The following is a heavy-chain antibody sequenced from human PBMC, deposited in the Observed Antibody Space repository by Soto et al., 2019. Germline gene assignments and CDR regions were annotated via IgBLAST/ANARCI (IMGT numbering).Heavy chain of an antibody. CDR3: ARDQGRYFDWLSFDY. D-gene: IGHD3-9*01. CDR2: IWYDGSNK. Sequence: QVQLVESGGGVVQPGRSLRLSCAASGFTFSSYGMHWVRQAPGKGLEWVAVIWYDGSNKYYADSVKGRFTISRDNSKNTLYLQMNSLRAEDTAVYYCARDQGRYFDWLSFDYWGQGTLVTVSS. J-gene: IGHJ4*02. V-gene: IGHV3-33*01. CDR1: GFTFSSYG.